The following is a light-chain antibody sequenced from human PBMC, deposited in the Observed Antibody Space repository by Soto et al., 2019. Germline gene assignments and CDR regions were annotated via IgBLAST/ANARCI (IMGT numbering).Light chain of an antibody. V-gene: IGKV3-20*01. CDR3: QQYGSSRRT. Sequence: EILMTQSPATLSVSPGETATLSCRASQSVSSYLAWYQQKPGQAPRLLIYGASSRATGIPDRFSGTGSGTDFTLTISRLEPEDFAVYYCQQYGSSRRTFGQGTKVDIK. CDR2: GAS. J-gene: IGKJ1*01. CDR1: QSVSSY.